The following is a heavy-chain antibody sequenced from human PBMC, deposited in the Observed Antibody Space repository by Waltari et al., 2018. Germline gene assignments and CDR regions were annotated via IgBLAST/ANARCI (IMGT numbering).Heavy chain of an antibody. CDR1: GFTFSRFW. CDR2: IYQDGTVT. V-gene: IGHV3-7*01. CDR3: VRDDDGGMGAV. D-gene: IGHD3-16*01. Sequence: EVQLVESGVGLVQPGGYLRLSCAASGFTFSRFWMSWVRQAPGKGLEWVANIYQDGTVTNYVDSVKGRFTTSRDNARNSLYLQMNSLRVDDTAVYYCVRDDDGGMGAVWGQGTTVTVSS. J-gene: IGHJ6*02.